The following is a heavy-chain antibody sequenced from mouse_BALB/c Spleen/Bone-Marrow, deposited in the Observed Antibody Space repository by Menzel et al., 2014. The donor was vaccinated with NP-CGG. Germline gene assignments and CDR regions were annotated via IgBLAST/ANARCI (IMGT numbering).Heavy chain of an antibody. CDR3: ARDMGGLLFDS. J-gene: IGHJ2*01. CDR2: IRNKAYGYTT. D-gene: IGHD1-1*01. V-gene: IGHV7-3*02. Sequence: EVHLVESGGGLVQPGGSLRLSCATSGFTFTDYYMNWVRQPPGKALEWLAFIRNKAYGYTTEYSASVKGRFTISRDNSQNILYLQMNPLRAEDSATYYCARDMGGLLFDSWGQGTTLSVSS. CDR1: GFTFTDYY.